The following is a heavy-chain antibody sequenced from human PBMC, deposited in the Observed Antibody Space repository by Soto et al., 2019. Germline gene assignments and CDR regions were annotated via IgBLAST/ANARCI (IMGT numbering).Heavy chain of an antibody. J-gene: IGHJ4*02. Sequence: QVQLQESGPGLVKPSETLSLTCSVSAGSISTNYWNWIRQTPGQGLEWIGYVYYSGSTNYNPSFKSRVTISIDTSKDQFSLKLSSVTAADTAVYYCARARNYYDSTGYPGNFDYWGQGTLVTVSS. CDR2: VYYSGST. D-gene: IGHD3-22*01. CDR3: ARARNYYDSTGYPGNFDY. CDR1: AGSISTNY. V-gene: IGHV4-59*01.